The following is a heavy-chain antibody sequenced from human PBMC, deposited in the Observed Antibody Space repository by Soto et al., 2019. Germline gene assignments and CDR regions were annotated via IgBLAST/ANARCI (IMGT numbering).Heavy chain of an antibody. Sequence: PGVSLSPSCAASGFTFSNAWMNWVRQAPGKGLEWVGRIKSKTDGGTTDYAAPVKGRFTISRDDSKNTLYLQMNSLKTEDTAVYYCTGAFLDWERVYWGQGTLVTVSS. CDR3: TGAFLDWERVY. CDR1: GFTFSNAW. CDR2: IKSKTDGGTT. D-gene: IGHD3-9*01. V-gene: IGHV3-15*07. J-gene: IGHJ4*02.